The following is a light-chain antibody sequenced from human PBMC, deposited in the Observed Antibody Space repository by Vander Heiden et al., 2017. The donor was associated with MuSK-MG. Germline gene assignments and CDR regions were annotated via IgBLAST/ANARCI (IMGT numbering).Light chain of an antibody. CDR1: SLRSYY. Sequence: SSELTQDPAVSVALGQTVRITCQGDSLRSYYASWYQQKPGQAPVLVSYGKNNRPSGIPDRFSGSSSGNTASLTITGAQAEDEADYYCNSRDSSGNHLGVFGGGTKLTVL. CDR3: NSRDSSGNHLGV. V-gene: IGLV3-19*01. J-gene: IGLJ3*02. CDR2: GKN.